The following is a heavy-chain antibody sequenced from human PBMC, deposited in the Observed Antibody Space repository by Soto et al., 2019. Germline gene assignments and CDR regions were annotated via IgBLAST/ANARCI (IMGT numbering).Heavy chain of an antibody. CDR3: AAGPTVLIPGAAYTDPYFDS. CDR2: FDPEDGET. V-gene: IGHV1-24*01. J-gene: IGHJ4*01. D-gene: IGHD2-2*01. Sequence: ASVKVSCKVSGYTLTELSIHWVLRTPGKGLEWMGGFDPEDGETLYAQNFQGRVTMTEDTSTDTAYLEVNSLRFEDTAVYYCAAGPTVLIPGAAYTDPYFDSWGQGTLVTVSS. CDR1: GYTLTELS.